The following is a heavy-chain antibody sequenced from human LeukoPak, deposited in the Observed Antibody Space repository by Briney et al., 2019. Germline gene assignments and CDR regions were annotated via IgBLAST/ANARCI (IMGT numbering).Heavy chain of an antibody. CDR3: VSSYDYYYYGLDV. J-gene: IGHJ6*02. CDR2: INSDGSST. D-gene: IGHD1-26*01. V-gene: IGHV3-74*01. CDR1: GFTFSSHW. Sequence: GGSLRLSCAASGFTFSSHWMHWVRQAPGKGLVWVSHINSDGSSTSYADSVKGRFTISRDNAKNTLYLQMNSLRAEDTAVYYCVSSYDYYYYGLDVWGQGTTVTVSS.